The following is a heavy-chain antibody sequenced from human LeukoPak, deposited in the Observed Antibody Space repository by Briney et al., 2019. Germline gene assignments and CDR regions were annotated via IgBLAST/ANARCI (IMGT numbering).Heavy chain of an antibody. D-gene: IGHD6-25*01. CDR2: IYHSGST. V-gene: IGHV4-38-2*02. Sequence: SETLSLTCTVSGYSISSGYYWGWIRQPPGKGLEWIGSIYHSGSTYYNPFLKSRVTISVDTSKNQFSLKLSSVTAADTAVYYCARAAPRPRAPPPQFDYWGQGTLVTVSS. CDR3: ARAAPRPRAPPPQFDY. CDR1: GYSISSGYY. J-gene: IGHJ4*02.